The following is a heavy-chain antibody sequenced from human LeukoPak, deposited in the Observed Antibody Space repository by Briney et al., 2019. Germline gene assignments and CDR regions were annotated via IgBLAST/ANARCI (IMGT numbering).Heavy chain of an antibody. CDR3: VRRGFDF. D-gene: IGHD3-10*01. J-gene: IGHJ4*02. CDR2: TNPSGSST. Sequence: ASVKVSCKASGYTFTNYYMHWVRQAPGQGLEWMGITNPSGSSTTYAQKFQGRVTMTRDTSTSTVYMELSSLRSEDTAVYFCVRRGFDFWGQGTLVAVSS. CDR1: GYTFTNYY. V-gene: IGHV1-46*01.